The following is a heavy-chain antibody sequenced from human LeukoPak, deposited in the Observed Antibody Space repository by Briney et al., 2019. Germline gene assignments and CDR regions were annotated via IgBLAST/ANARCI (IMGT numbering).Heavy chain of an antibody. J-gene: IGHJ4*02. CDR2: INPNIGGT. CDR1: GYTLTGYY. Sequence: ASVKVSCKASGYTLTGYYIHWVRQAPGQGLEWMGWINPNIGGTDYAQKFQGRVTMTRDTSISTAYMDLSSLKSDDSAVYYCAREWRGTGTYCFDYWGQGTLVTVSS. CDR3: AREWRGTGTYCFDY. V-gene: IGHV1-2*02. D-gene: IGHD2-8*02.